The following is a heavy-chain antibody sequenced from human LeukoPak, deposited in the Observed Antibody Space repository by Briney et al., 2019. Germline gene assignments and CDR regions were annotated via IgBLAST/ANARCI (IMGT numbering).Heavy chain of an antibody. CDR3: ARDVGEGGY. Sequence: GGSLRVSCAASGFTFSSYGMNWIRQAPGKGLEWVSYISSSSSTIYYADSVKGRFTISRDNAKNSLYLQMNSLRAEDTAVYYCARDVGEGGYWGQGTLVTVSS. CDR1: GFTFSSYG. CDR2: ISSSSSTI. V-gene: IGHV3-48*01. D-gene: IGHD3-16*01. J-gene: IGHJ4*02.